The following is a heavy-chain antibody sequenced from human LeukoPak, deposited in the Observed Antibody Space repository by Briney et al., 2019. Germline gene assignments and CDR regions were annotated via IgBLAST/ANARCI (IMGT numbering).Heavy chain of an antibody. CDR3: ARGGYFRLDY. CDR1: EFIFTNYW. J-gene: IGHJ4*02. V-gene: IGHV3-7*03. Sequence: GGSLRLSCAASEFIFTNYWMSWVRQAPGKGLEWVASIKQDANEKYYVDFVKGRFTISRDNAKNSLYLQMNSLRAEDTALYYCARGGYFRLDYWGQGTLVTVSS. CDR2: IKQDANEK. D-gene: IGHD2-21*01.